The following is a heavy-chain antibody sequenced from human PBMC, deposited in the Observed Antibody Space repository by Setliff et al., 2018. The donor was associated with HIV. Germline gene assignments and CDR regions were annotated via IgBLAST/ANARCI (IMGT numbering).Heavy chain of an antibody. D-gene: IGHD3-10*01. J-gene: IGHJ4*02. Sequence: ASVKVSCKASGYTFTSYDINWVRQATGQGLEWMGWMNPNSGNTGYAQKFQGRVTMTRTTSISTAYMELSSLRSEDTTVYYCARGAYYGSGSYYGSRYWGQGTLVTV. CDR3: ARGAYYGSGSYYGSRY. V-gene: IGHV1-8*01. CDR2: MNPNSGNT. CDR1: GYTFTSYD.